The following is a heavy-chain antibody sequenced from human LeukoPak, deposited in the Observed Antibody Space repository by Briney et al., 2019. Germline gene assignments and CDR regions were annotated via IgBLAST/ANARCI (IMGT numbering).Heavy chain of an antibody. D-gene: IGHD6-25*01. V-gene: IGHV4-39*01. CDR2: IFYNGKT. Sequence: PSETLSLTCTVSGGATSVSSYYWGWIRQPPGRGLEWIGNIFYNGKTYYNPSLKSRVTISVDTSKNQFSLKLSSVTAADTAVYYCARHGGSVSSGENWFDPWGQGTLVTVSS. CDR1: GGATSVSSYY. CDR3: ARHGGSVSSGENWFDP. J-gene: IGHJ5*02.